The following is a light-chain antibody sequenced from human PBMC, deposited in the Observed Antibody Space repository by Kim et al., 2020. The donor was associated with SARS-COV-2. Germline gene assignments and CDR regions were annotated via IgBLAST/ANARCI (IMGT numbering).Light chain of an antibody. CDR1: SSSIGSNY. CDR2: RNN. CDR3: AAWDDSLSGWV. J-gene: IGLJ3*02. V-gene: IGLV1-47*01. Sequence: GQRVTISCSGSSSSIGSNYVFWYQQLPGTAPTLLIYRNNQRPSGVPDRFSGSKSGTSASLAISGLRSEDEADYYCAAWDDSLSGWVFGGGTKLTVL.